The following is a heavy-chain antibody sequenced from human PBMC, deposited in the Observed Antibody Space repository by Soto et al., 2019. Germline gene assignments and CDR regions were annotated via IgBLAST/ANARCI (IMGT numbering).Heavy chain of an antibody. CDR3: ARASGGYSGSYYRHDAFDI. D-gene: IGHD1-26*01. J-gene: IGHJ3*02. CDR1: GGSISSYY. CDR2: IYYSGST. V-gene: IGHV4-59*01. Sequence: SETLSLTCTASGGSISSYYWSWIRQPPGKGLEWIGYIYYSGSTNYNPSLKSRVTISVDTSKNQFSLKLSSVTAADTAVYYCARASGGYSGSYYRHDAFDIWGQGTMVTV.